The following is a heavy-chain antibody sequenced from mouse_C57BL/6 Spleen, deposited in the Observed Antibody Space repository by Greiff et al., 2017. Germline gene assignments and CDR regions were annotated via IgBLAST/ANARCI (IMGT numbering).Heavy chain of an antibody. CDR3: AIRGYDGSPQTLYWYFDV. Sequence: QVQLQQPGAELVKPGASVKLSCKASGYTFTSYWMHWVKQRPGQGLEWIGMIHPNSGSTNYNEPFKSKATLTVDKSSSTAYMQLSSLTSEDSAVYYCAIRGYDGSPQTLYWYFDVWGTGTTVTVSS. J-gene: IGHJ1*03. CDR2: IHPNSGST. D-gene: IGHD2-3*01. CDR1: GYTFTSYW. V-gene: IGHV1-64*01.